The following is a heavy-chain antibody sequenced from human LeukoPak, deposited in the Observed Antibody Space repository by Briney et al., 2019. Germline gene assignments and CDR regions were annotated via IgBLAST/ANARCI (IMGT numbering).Heavy chain of an antibody. Sequence: GASVKVSCKASGYTFTGYYMHWVRQAPGQGLEWMGWINPNSGGTNYAQEFQGRVTMTRDTSISTAYMELSRLRSDDTAVYYCARARRTYYYDSSGQGPFFDYWGQGTLVTVSS. J-gene: IGHJ4*02. D-gene: IGHD3-22*01. CDR1: GYTFTGYY. CDR3: ARARRTYYYDSSGQGPFFDY. CDR2: INPNSGGT. V-gene: IGHV1-2*02.